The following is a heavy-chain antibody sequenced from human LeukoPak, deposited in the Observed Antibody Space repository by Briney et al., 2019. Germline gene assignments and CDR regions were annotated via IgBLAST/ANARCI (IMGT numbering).Heavy chain of an antibody. CDR1: GFTFSSYA. V-gene: IGHV3-23*01. CDR3: ATPPDYDSSGYYLFDY. D-gene: IGHD3-22*01. Sequence: GGSLRLSCAASGFTFSSYAMSWVRQAPGKGLEWVSAISGSGGSTYYADSVKGRFTISRDNSKNTLYLQMNSLRAVDTAVYYCATPPDYDSSGYYLFDYWGQGTLVTVSS. CDR2: ISGSGGST. J-gene: IGHJ4*02.